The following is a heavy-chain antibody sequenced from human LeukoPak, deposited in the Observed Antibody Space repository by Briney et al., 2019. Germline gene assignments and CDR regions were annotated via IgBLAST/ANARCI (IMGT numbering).Heavy chain of an antibody. D-gene: IGHD1-7*01. CDR1: GGSISSGSYY. J-gene: IGHJ4*02. V-gene: IGHV4-61*02. CDR2: IYTSGST. Sequence: PSQTLSLTCTVSGGSISSGSYYWSWIRQPAGKGLEWIGRIYTSGSTNYNPSLKSRVTISVDTSKNQFSLKLSSVTAADTAVYYCAREINWNYAYFDYWGQGTLVTVSS. CDR3: AREINWNYAYFDY.